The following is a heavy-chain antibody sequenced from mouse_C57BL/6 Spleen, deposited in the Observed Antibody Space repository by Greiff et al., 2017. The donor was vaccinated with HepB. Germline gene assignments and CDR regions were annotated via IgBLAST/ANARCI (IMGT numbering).Heavy chain of an antibody. D-gene: IGHD4-1*01. V-gene: IGHV1-69*01. J-gene: IGHJ2*01. CDR2: IDPSDSYT. CDR3: ARGELTGLFDY. CDR1: GYTFTSYW. Sequence: QVQLKQPGAELVMPGASVKLSCKASGYTFTSYWMHWVKQRPGQGLEWIGEIDPSDSYTNYNQKFKGKSTLTVDKSSSTAYMQLSSLTSEDSAVYYCARGELTGLFDYWGQGTTLTVSS.